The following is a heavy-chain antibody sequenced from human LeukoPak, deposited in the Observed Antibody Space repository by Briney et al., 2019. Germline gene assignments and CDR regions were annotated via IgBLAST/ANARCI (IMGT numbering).Heavy chain of an antibody. CDR1: GFSISTYA. D-gene: IGHD6-6*01. Sequence: GGSLRLSCAASGFSISTYAMIWVRQAPGKGLEWVSGISGSSDNTYYADSVKGRFTISRDNSKNTLSLQMSSLRADDTAVYYCAEHQASRPNWGQGTLVTVSS. CDR2: ISGSSDNT. CDR3: AEHQASRPN. J-gene: IGHJ4*02. V-gene: IGHV3-23*01.